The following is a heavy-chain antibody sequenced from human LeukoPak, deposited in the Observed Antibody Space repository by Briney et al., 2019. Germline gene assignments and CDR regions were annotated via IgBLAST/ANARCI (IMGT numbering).Heavy chain of an antibody. CDR2: ISSSSSYR. CDR1: GFPFSSYS. Sequence: GGSLRLSCAASGFPFSSYSMNWVRQAPGKGLEWVSSISSSSSYRYYADSVKGRFTISRDNAKNSLYLQMNSLRAEDTAVYYCARDQYGSGDGYYMDVWGKGTTVTISS. J-gene: IGHJ6*03. CDR3: ARDQYGSGDGYYMDV. V-gene: IGHV3-21*01. D-gene: IGHD3-10*01.